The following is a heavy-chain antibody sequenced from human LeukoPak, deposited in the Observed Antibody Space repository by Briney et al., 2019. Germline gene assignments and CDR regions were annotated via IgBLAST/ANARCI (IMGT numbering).Heavy chain of an antibody. J-gene: IGHJ3*02. D-gene: IGHD5-18*01. CDR2: FYASGST. CDR3: ARQEDTAMVKGAFDI. V-gene: IGHV4-61*02. CDR1: GGSISSGGYF. Sequence: SETLSLTCTVSGGSISSGGYFWSWIRQPAGKGLEWIGRFYASGSTNYNPSLKSRVTISVDTSKNQFSLKLSSVTAADTAVYYCARQEDTAMVKGAFDIWGQGTMVTVSS.